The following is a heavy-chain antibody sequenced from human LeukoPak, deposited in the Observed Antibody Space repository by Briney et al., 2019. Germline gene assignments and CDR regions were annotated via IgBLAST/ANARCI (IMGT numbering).Heavy chain of an antibody. D-gene: IGHD3-10*02. V-gene: IGHV3-48*04. CDR3: AELGITMIGGV. J-gene: IGHJ6*04. CDR2: ISSGSSTI. CDR1: GFTFSSNG. Sequence: GSLRLSCAASGFTFSSNGMNWVRQAPGKGLEWVSYISSGSSTIYYADSVKGRFTVSRDNAKNSLYLQMNSLRAEDTAVYYCAELGITMIGGVWGKGTTVTISS.